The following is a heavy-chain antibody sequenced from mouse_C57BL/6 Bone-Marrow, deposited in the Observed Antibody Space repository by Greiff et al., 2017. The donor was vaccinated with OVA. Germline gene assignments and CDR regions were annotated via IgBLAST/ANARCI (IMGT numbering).Heavy chain of an antibody. CDR3: ARGDANGDY. V-gene: IGHV1-50*01. J-gene: IGHJ2*01. CDR2: IDPSDSYT. CDR1: GYTFTSYW. Sequence: VQLQQPGAELVKPGASVKLSCKASGYTFTSYWMQWVKQRPGQGLEWIGEIDPSDSYTNYNQKFKGKATLTVDTSSSTAYMQLSSLTSEDSAVYYCARGDANGDYWGQGTTLTVSS. D-gene: IGHD6-1*01.